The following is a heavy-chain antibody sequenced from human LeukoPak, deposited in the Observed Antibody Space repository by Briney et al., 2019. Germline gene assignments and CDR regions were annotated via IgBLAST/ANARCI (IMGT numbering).Heavy chain of an antibody. CDR3: ARASRDGYNQNFDY. J-gene: IGHJ4*02. CDR1: GYSFSTYW. V-gene: IGHV5-51*01. Sequence: GESLKISCRGSGYSFSTYWITWVRQRPGKGLEWMGIIYPGGSETRYDPSFQGQVTISADSSTSTAYLQWSSLRASDTAMYYCARASRDGYNQNFDYWGQGTLVTVSS. CDR2: IYPGGSET. D-gene: IGHD5-24*01.